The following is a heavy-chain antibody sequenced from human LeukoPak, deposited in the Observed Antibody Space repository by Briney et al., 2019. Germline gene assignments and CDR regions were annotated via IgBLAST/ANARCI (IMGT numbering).Heavy chain of an antibody. V-gene: IGHV4-39*01. J-gene: IGHJ4*02. CDR3: ASRNGGAD. Sequence: PSETLSLTCTVSGASISGSSYYWGWIRQPPGTGLEWIGSIYNSGSTYYNPSLKSRVTISVDTSKNQFSLNLSSVTAADTAVYYCASRNGGADWGQGTLVTVSS. CDR1: GASISGSSYY. CDR2: IYNSGST. D-gene: IGHD3-16*01.